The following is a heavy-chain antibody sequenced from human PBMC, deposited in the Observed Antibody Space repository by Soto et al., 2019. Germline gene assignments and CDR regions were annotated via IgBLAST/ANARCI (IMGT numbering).Heavy chain of an antibody. J-gene: IGHJ4*02. CDR2: IWYDGSNK. Sequence: GGSLRLSCAASGFTFSSYGMHWVRQAPGKGLEWVAVIWYDGSNKYYADSVKGRFTISRDNSKNTLYLQMNSLRAEDTAVYYCARDRATVTTTADYWGQGTLVTVSS. CDR1: GFTFSSYG. D-gene: IGHD4-17*01. CDR3: ARDRATVTTTADY. V-gene: IGHV3-33*01.